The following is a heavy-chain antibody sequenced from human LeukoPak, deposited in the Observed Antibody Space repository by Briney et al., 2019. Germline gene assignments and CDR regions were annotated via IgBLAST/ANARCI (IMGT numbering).Heavy chain of an antibody. J-gene: IGHJ4*02. Sequence: SETLSLTCTVSGGSISSYYWSWIRQPPGKGLEWIGSIYYSGSTYYNPSLKSRVTISVDTSKNQFSLKLSSVTAADTAVYYCARLSRYYDNSYWGQGTLVTVSS. V-gene: IGHV4-39*01. CDR1: GGSISSYY. CDR2: IYYSGST. CDR3: ARLSRYYDNSY. D-gene: IGHD3-22*01.